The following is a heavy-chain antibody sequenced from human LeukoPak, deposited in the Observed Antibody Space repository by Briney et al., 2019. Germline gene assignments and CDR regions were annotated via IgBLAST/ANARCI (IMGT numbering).Heavy chain of an antibody. CDR2: VYYTGST. V-gene: IGHV4-59*12. J-gene: IGHJ4*02. CDR3: AREPRGSTMIASK. Sequence: KSSETLSLTCTVSSGSISSDYWSWIRQPPEKGLEWIGYVYYTGSTNYNPSLKSRVTISVDTSKNQFSLKLSSVTAADTAVYYCAREPRGSTMIASKWGQGTLVTVSS. D-gene: IGHD3-22*01. CDR1: SGSISSDY.